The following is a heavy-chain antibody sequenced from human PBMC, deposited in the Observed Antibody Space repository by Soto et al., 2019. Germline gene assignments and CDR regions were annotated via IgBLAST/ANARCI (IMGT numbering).Heavy chain of an antibody. CDR2: ISGSGGST. V-gene: IGHV3-23*01. D-gene: IGHD1-26*01. CDR1: GFTFSSYA. Sequence: GGSLRLSCAASGFTFSSYAMSWVRQAPGKGLEWVSAISGSGGSTYYADSVKGRLTISRDNSKNTLYLQMNSLRAEDTAVYYCAKNTELLLSYYFDYWGQGTLVTVSS. CDR3: AKNTELLLSYYFDY. J-gene: IGHJ4*02.